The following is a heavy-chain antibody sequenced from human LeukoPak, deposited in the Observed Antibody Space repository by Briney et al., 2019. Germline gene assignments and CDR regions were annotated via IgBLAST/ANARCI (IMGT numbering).Heavy chain of an antibody. CDR2: MNPNSGNT. CDR3: ARDRLAYCGGDCDIDY. J-gene: IGHJ4*02. CDR1: GYTFTSYD. Sequence: GGSVKVSCKASGYTFTSYDINWVRQATGQGLEWMGWMNPNSGNTGYAQKFQGRVTMTTDTSTSTAYMELRSLRSDDTAVYYCARDRLAYCGGDCDIDYWGQGTLVTVSS. D-gene: IGHD2-21*02. V-gene: IGHV1-8*01.